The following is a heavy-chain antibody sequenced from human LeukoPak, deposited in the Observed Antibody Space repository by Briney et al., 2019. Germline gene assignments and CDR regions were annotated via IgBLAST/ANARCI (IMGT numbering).Heavy chain of an antibody. CDR1: GGTFISYA. CDR3: ARDATKDILTGYGSYYFDY. J-gene: IGHJ4*02. D-gene: IGHD3-9*01. Sequence: ASVKVSCKASGGTFISYAISWVRQAPGQGLEWMGGIIPIFGTANYAQKSQGRVTITADESTSTAYMELSSLRSEDTAVYYCARDATKDILTGYGSYYFDYWGQGTLVTVSS. CDR2: IIPIFGTA. V-gene: IGHV1-69*13.